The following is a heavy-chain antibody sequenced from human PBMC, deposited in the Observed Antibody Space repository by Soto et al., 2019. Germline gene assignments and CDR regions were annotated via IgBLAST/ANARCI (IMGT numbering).Heavy chain of an antibody. CDR1: GFTFSSYG. J-gene: IGHJ6*02. CDR2: ISYDGSNK. CDR3: AKEIHYYDSSGYYQYYYYGRDV. Sequence: VQLVDSGGGLVQPGGSLRLSCAASGFTFSSYGMHWVRQAPGKGLEWVAVISYDGSNKYYADSVKGRFTISRDNSKNTLYLQMNSLRAEDTAVYYCAKEIHYYDSSGYYQYYYYGRDVWGQGTTFTVSS. D-gene: IGHD3-22*01. V-gene: IGHV3-30*18.